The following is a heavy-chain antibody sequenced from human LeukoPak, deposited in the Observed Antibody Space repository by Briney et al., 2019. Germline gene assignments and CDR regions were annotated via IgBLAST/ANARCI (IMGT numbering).Heavy chain of an antibody. CDR1: GFTFGDYA. J-gene: IGHJ5*02. Sequence: GGSLTLSCTASGFTFGDYAMSWVRQAPGKGLEWVGFIRSKAYGGTTEYAASVKRRFTISRDDSKSIAYLQMNSLKTEDTAVYYCTSVPYVRAHWFDPWGQGTVVRVSS. CDR2: IRSKAYGGTT. CDR3: TSVPYVRAHWFDP. D-gene: IGHD2-2*01. V-gene: IGHV3-49*04.